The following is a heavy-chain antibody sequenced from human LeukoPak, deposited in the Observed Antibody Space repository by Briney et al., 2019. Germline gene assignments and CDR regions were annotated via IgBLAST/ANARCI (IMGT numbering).Heavy chain of an antibody. CDR1: AYRFANYW. D-gene: IGHD1-26*01. CDR2: IYPGDSDT. V-gene: IGHV5-51*01. CDR3: ARLAGSYPGSPFDY. J-gene: IGHJ4*02. Sequence: GESLKISXKGSAYRFANYWIGWVLQMPGKGLEWMGIIYPGDSDTRYSPSFEGQVTISADKSISTAYLQWSSLKASDSALYYCARLAGSYPGSPFDYWGQGTLVTVSS.